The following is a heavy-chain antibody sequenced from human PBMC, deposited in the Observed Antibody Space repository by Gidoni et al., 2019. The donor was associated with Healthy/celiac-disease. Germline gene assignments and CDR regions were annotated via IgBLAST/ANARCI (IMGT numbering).Heavy chain of an antibody. Sequence: QVQLQESGPGLVKPSETLSLTCTVSGGSISSYYWSWIRQPPGKGLEWIGYIYYSGSTNYNPSLKSRVTISVDTSKNQFSLKLSSVTAADTAVYYCARGYGDYNQDAFDIWGQGTMVTVSS. CDR1: GGSISSYY. D-gene: IGHD4-17*01. CDR2: IYYSGST. J-gene: IGHJ3*02. CDR3: ARGYGDYNQDAFDI. V-gene: IGHV4-59*01.